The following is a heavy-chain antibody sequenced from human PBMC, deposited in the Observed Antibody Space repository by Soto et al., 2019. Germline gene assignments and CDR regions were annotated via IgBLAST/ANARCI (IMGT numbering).Heavy chain of an antibody. J-gene: IGHJ4*02. V-gene: IGHV1-8*01. D-gene: IGHD2-15*01. CDR2: MNPNSGNT. Sequence: QVPLVQSGAEVKKPGASVKVSCKASGYTFTSYDINWVRQATGQGLEWMGWMNPNSGNTGYAQKFQGRVNMTRNTFIRTAYMELSSLRSEDTAVYYCERIGYCSGGSCYSIADYWGQGPLVTVSS. CDR1: GYTFTSYD. CDR3: ERIGYCSGGSCYSIADY.